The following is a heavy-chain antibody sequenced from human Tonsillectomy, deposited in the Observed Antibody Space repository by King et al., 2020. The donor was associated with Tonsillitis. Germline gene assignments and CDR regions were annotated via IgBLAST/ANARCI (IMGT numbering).Heavy chain of an antibody. V-gene: IGHV3-21*01. CDR1: GFTFSRYS. J-gene: IGHJ6*02. D-gene: IGHD2-2*01. CDR2: ISSSSSYI. CDR3: ARDEGNLGYCSSTRCYYYYGMDV. Sequence: VQLVESGGGLVKPGGSLRLSCAASGFTFSRYSMNWVRQAPGKGLEWVSSISSSSSYIYYADSVKGRFTIPRDNAKNSLYLQMNRLRAEETAVYYCARDEGNLGYCSSTRCYYYYGMDVWGQGTTVTVSS.